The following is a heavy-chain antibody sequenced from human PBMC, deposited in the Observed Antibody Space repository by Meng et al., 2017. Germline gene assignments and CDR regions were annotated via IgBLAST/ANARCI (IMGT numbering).Heavy chain of an antibody. CDR3: ARDLPGIAAAGVIDY. CDR1: GFTFSSYS. CDR2: ISSSSSYI. J-gene: IGHJ4*02. D-gene: IGHD6-13*01. V-gene: IGHV3-21*01. Sequence: GESLKISCAASGFTFSSYSMNWVRQAPGKGLEWVSSISSSSSYIYYADSVKGRFTISRDNAKNSLYLQMNSLSAEDTAVYYCARDLPGIAAAGVIDYWGQGTLVTVSS.